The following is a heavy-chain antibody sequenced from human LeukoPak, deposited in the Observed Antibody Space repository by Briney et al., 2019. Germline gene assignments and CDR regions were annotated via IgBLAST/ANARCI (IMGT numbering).Heavy chain of an antibody. Sequence: ASVKVSCKASGYTFTSYGISWVRQAPGKGLEWMGWISAYNGNTNYAQKLQGRVTMTTDTSTSTAYMELRSQGSDDAAVYSSARDGPLELHNWFDPWGQGNLVTVSS. CDR1: GYTFTSYG. V-gene: IGHV1-18*01. J-gene: IGHJ5*02. D-gene: IGHD3-10*01. CDR2: ISAYNGNT. CDR3: ARDGPLELHNWFDP.